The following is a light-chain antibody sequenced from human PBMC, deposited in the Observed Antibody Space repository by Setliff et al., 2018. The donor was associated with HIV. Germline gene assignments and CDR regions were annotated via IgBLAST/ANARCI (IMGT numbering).Light chain of an antibody. J-gene: IGLJ1*01. CDR1: SSDVGGYNY. CDR3: SSYTSSRTYV. Sequence: QSALTQPASVSGSPGQSITISCTGTSSDVGGYNYVSWYQQHPGKAPKLIIYDVSNRPSGVSNRFSGSKSGNTASLTISGLQAEDESDCYCSSYTSSRTYVFGTGTKVTVL. CDR2: DVS. V-gene: IGLV2-14*03.